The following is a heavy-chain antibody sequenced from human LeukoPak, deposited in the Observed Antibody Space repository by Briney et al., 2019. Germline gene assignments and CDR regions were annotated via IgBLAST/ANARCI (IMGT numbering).Heavy chain of an antibody. J-gene: IGHJ4*02. V-gene: IGHV1-8*03. CDR1: GGTFSSYA. CDR3: ARSMVGARN. CDR2: MNPNSGNT. Sequence: ASVKVSCKASGGTFSSYAISWVRQATGQGLEWMGWMNPNSGNTGYAQKFQGRVTITRNTSISTAYMELSSLRSEDTAVYYCARSMVGARNWGQGTLVTVSS. D-gene: IGHD1-26*01.